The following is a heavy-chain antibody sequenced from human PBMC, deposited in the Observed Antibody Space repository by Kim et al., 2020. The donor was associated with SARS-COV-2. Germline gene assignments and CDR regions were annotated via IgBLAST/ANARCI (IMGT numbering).Heavy chain of an antibody. J-gene: IGHJ6*02. V-gene: IGHV1-18*04. CDR2: ISAYNGNT. CDR1: GYTFTSYG. CDR3: XRDSHLLRXLEWLLCRSSGXYYXXXX. Sequence: ASVKVSCKASGYTFTSYGISWVRQAPGQGLEWMGWISAYNGNTNYAQKLQGRVXXXXXXSTSTAYMELRSLRSDDTAVYYCXRDSHLLRXLEWLLCRSSGXYYXXXXWGQGXXXTVSS. D-gene: IGHD3-3*01.